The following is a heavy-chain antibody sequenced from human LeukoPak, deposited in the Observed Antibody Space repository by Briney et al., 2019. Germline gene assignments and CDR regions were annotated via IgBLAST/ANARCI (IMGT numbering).Heavy chain of an antibody. D-gene: IGHD3-10*01. CDR1: GGSISSSSYY. CDR3: ARFEVRGYLDY. Sequence: SETLSLTCTVSGGSISSSSYYWGWIRQPPGKGLEWIGSIYYSGSTYYNPSLKSRVTISVDTSKNQFSLKLSSVTAADTAVYYCARFEVRGYLDYWGQGTLVTVSS. V-gene: IGHV4-39*07. J-gene: IGHJ4*02. CDR2: IYYSGST.